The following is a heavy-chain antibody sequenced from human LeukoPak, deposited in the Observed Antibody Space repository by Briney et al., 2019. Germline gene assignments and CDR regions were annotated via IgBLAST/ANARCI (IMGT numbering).Heavy chain of an antibody. D-gene: IGHD2-2*01. CDR3: ATTSYYVSDY. CDR1: AXSISNYY. Sequence: SETLSLTCTVSAXSISNYYWSWIRQPPGKGLEWIGCISYSERTYYNPSLKSRVTISGDTSKNQFSLKLSSVTAADTAVYYCATTSYYVSDYWGQGTLVSVSS. V-gene: IGHV4-59*04. J-gene: IGHJ4*02. CDR2: ISYSERT.